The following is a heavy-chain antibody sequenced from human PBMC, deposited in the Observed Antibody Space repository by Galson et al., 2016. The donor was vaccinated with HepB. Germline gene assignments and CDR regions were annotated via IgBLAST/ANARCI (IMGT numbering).Heavy chain of an antibody. Sequence: SLRLSCAASGFTFSSYLMYWVRQAPGKGLEWVAIISDDGSDKNYADSVKGRFTISRDNSQNTLFLQMNSLRVEDTAVYYCARPGRLCSSISCYSWFDPWGQGTLATVSA. D-gene: IGHD2-2*01. J-gene: IGHJ5*02. CDR3: ARPGRLCSSISCYSWFDP. CDR1: GFTFSSYL. CDR2: ISDDGSDK. V-gene: IGHV3-30*04.